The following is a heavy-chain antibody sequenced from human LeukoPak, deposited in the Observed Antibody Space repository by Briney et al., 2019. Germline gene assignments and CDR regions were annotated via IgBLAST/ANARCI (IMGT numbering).Heavy chain of an antibody. CDR2: ISWNSGSI. Sequence: PGRSLRLSCAASGFTFDDYAMHWVRQAPGKGLEWVSGISWNSGSIGYADSVKGRFTISRDNAKNSLYLQMNSLRAEDTALYYCAKGLYYYGSSGYSDWGQGTLVTVSS. J-gene: IGHJ4*02. D-gene: IGHD3-22*01. V-gene: IGHV3-9*01. CDR3: AKGLYYYGSSGYSD. CDR1: GFTFDDYA.